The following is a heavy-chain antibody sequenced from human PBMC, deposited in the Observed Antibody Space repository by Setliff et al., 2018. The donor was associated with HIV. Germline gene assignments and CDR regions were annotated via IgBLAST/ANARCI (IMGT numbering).Heavy chain of an antibody. Sequence: KPSETLSLTCSVSGDSISRYYWSWIRQPPGKGLEWIGYIDYSGSTSYNPSLKSRVTISKDTSKKQISLRLRFVTAADTAVYYCASGNTISEVVTTNWLDPWGQGTLVTVSS. CDR1: GDSISRYY. CDR2: IDYSGST. D-gene: IGHD3-3*01. CDR3: ASGNTISEVVTTNWLDP. J-gene: IGHJ5*02. V-gene: IGHV4-59*01.